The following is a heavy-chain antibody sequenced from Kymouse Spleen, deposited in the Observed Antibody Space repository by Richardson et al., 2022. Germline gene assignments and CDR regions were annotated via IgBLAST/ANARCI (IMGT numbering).Heavy chain of an antibody. J-gene: IGHJ5*02. D-gene: IGHD1-26*01. CDR1: GGSVSSGSYY. Sequence: QVQLQESGPGLVKPSETLSLTCTVSGGSVSSGSYYWSWIRQPPGKGLEWIGYIYYSGSTNYNPSLKSRVTISVDTSKNQFSLKLSSVTAADTAVYYCARWGGATGPWGQGTLVTVSS. CDR3: ARWGGATGP. CDR2: IYYSGST. V-gene: IGHV4-61*01.